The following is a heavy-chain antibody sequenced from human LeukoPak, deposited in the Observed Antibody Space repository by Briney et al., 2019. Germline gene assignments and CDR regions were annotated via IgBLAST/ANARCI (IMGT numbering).Heavy chain of an antibody. CDR3: ARQAVITHTKVNAFDI. Sequence: SETLSLTCTVSGGSISSYHWSWIRQPPGKGLEWIGCTHNSGSTKYNPSLKSRVTMSVDTSKNQFSLQLSSVTAADTALYFCARQAVITHTKVNAFDIWGQGTMVTVSP. J-gene: IGHJ3*02. D-gene: IGHD3-22*01. V-gene: IGHV4-59*08. CDR1: GGSISSYH. CDR2: THNSGST.